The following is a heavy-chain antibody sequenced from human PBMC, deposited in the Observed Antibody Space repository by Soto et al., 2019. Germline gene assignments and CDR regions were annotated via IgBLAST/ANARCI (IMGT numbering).Heavy chain of an antibody. CDR1: GYTFTSYG. V-gene: IGHV1-18*01. J-gene: IGHJ6*03. Sequence: ASVKVSCKASGYTFTSYGISWVRQAPGQGLEWMGWISAYNGNTNYAQKLQGRVTMTTDTSTSTAYMELRSLRSDDTAVYYCARQTPHTHYDFWSGYYTGALAHYYYYYMGVWGKGTTVTVSS. D-gene: IGHD3-3*01. CDR2: ISAYNGNT. CDR3: ARQTPHTHYDFWSGYYTGALAHYYYYYMGV.